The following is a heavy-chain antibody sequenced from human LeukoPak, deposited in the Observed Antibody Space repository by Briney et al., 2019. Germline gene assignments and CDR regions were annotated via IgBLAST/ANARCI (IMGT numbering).Heavy chain of an antibody. V-gene: IGHV4-34*01. CDR1: GGSFSGYY. CDR2: INHSGST. J-gene: IGHJ3*02. Sequence: PSETLSLTCAVYGGSFSGYYWSWIPQPPGKGLEWIGEINHSGSTNYNPSLKSRVTISVDTSKNQFSLKLSSVTAADTAVYYCARGRAFDIWGQGTMVTVSS. CDR3: ARGRAFDI.